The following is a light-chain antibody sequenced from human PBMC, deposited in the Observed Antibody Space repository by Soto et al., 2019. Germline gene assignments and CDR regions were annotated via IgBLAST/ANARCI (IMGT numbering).Light chain of an antibody. CDR3: QHGTAYAST. CDR2: WAS. CDR1: QSISTW. J-gene: IGKJ3*01. Sequence: DIHMTQSPATLSASVGDRVTITCRASQSISTWLAWYQQKPGKAPKLLIYWASSLESGVPSRFSDSGSGTSFTLTSSSLQPEDFAKYYSQHGTAYASTFGPATKVDIK. V-gene: IGKV1-5*03.